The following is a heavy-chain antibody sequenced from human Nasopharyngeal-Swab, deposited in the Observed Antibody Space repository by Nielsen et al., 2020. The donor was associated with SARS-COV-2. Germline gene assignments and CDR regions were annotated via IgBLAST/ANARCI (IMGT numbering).Heavy chain of an antibody. CDR3: AREGPLKYFDY. CDR2: INPNSGGT. V-gene: IGHV1-2*06. CDR1: GYTFTGYY. J-gene: IGHJ4*02. Sequence: SVNVSCKASGYTFTGYYMHWVRQAPGQGLEWMGRINPNSGGTNYAQKFQGRVTMTRDTSISTAYMELSRLRSDDTAVYYFAREGPLKYFDYWGQGTLVTVSS.